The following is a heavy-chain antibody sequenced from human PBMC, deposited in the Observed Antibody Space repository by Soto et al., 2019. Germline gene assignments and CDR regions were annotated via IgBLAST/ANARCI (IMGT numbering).Heavy chain of an antibody. V-gene: IGHV3-33*01. CDR2: IWYDGSNK. Sequence: GGSLRLSCAASGFTFSSYGMHWVRQAPGKGLEWVAVIWYDGSNKYYADSVKGRFTISRDNSKNTLYLQMNSLRAEDTAVYYCARASAAALIHGAFDIWGQGTMVTVSS. J-gene: IGHJ3*02. CDR3: ARASAAALIHGAFDI. D-gene: IGHD6-13*01. CDR1: GFTFSSYG.